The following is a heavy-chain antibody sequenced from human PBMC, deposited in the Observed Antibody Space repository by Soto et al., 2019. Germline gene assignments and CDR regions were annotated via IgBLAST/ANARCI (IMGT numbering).Heavy chain of an antibody. J-gene: IGHJ2*01. CDR2: ISSSSSYI. D-gene: IGHD3-16*01. Sequence: EVQLVESGGGLVKPGGSLRLSCAASGFTFSSYGMNWVRQAPGKGLEWVSSISSSSSYIYYADSVKGRFTISRDNAKNPLYLKKNSLGAGDTAVYYWARDGGRGGGGYFDLWGRGTLVTVSS. CDR1: GFTFSSYG. CDR3: ARDGGRGGGGYFDL. V-gene: IGHV3-21*01.